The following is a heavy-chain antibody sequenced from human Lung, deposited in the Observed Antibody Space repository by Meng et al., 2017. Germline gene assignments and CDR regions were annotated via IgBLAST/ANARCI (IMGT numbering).Heavy chain of an antibody. Sequence: QMLLVWYGAELTQPGASSKVRGKLPGYNFPAYSIHWVRRAPGQGLEWMGRINPKREDTHYAQKFQARVTMTGDTSISTAYMELSGLRSDDTAMYYCARDEDISAAGKLFGDYWGQGTLVTVSS. V-gene: IGHV1-2*06. J-gene: IGHJ4*02. CDR2: INPKREDT. CDR1: GYNFPAYS. CDR3: ARDEDISAAGKLFGDY. D-gene: IGHD6-13*01.